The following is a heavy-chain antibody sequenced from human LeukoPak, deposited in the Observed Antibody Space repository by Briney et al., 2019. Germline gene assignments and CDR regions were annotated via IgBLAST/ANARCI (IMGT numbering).Heavy chain of an antibody. CDR2: ISSSGSTI. CDR3: ARPIFGVVIAFDY. J-gene: IGHJ4*02. Sequence: GGSLRLSCAASGSTFSSYEMNWFRQPPGKGLEWFSYISSSGSTIYYADSVKGRFTISRDNAKNSLYLQMNSLRAEDTAVYYCARPIFGVVIAFDYWGQGTLVTVSS. V-gene: IGHV3-48*03. D-gene: IGHD3-3*01. CDR1: GSTFSSYE.